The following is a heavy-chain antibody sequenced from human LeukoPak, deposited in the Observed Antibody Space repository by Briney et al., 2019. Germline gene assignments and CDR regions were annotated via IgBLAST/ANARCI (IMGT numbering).Heavy chain of an antibody. CDR3: ARGTAMVLSNWFDP. J-gene: IGHJ5*02. CDR1: GYTFTSYG. V-gene: IGHV1-8*03. CDR2: MNPNSGNT. D-gene: IGHD5-18*01. Sequence: EASVKVSCKASGYTFTSYGISWVRQAPGQGLEWMGWMNPNSGNTGYAQKFQGRVTITRNTSISTAYMELSSLRSEDTAVYYCARGTAMVLSNWFDPWGQGTLVTVSS.